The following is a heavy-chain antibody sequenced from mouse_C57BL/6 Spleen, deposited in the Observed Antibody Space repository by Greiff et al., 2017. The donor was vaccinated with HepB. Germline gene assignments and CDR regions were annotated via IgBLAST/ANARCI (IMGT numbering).Heavy chain of an antibody. Sequence: VQLKESGPELVKPGASVKISCKASGYSFTGYYMNWVKQSPEKSLEWIGEINPSTGGTTYNQKFKAKATLTVDKSSSTAYMQLKSLTSEDSAVYYCARSVYDGRRFAYWGQGTLVTVSA. CDR3: ARSVYDGRRFAY. CDR2: INPSTGGT. V-gene: IGHV1-42*01. J-gene: IGHJ3*01. CDR1: GYSFTGYY. D-gene: IGHD2-3*01.